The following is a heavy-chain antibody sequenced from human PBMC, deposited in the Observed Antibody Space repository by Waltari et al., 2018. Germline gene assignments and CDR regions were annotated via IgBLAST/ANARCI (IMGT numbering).Heavy chain of an antibody. Sequence: EVPLVESGGGLVQPGGSLSPSCATSGFTFGSYAISYVCQAPGKGLGWGLDISGRGGSTYYADSVKVTFTISRDNSKYTLYLQMNSLRAEDTAVYYCAKDTSERSYTSLDYWGQGTLVTVSS. CDR1: GFTFGSYA. V-gene: IGHV3-23*04. CDR3: AKDTSERSYTSLDY. J-gene: IGHJ4*02. D-gene: IGHD1-26*01. CDR2: ISGRGGST.